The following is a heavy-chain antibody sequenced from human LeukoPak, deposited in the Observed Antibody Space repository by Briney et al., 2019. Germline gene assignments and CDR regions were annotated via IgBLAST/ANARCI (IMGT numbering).Heavy chain of an antibody. J-gene: IGHJ5*02. CDR3: ARVHLFSYGYNWFDP. D-gene: IGHD5-18*01. Sequence: SQTLSPTCTVSGGSISSGSYYWRWIRQPAGKGLEWIGRIYTSGSTNYNPSLKSRVTISVDTSKNQFSLKLSSVTAADTAVYYCARVHLFSYGYNWFDPWGQGTLVTVSS. CDR1: GGSISSGSYY. V-gene: IGHV4-61*02. CDR2: IYTSGST.